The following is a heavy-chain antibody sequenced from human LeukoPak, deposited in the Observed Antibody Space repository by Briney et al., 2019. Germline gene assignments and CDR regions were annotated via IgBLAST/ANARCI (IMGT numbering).Heavy chain of an antibody. CDR1: GFTFSYYA. CDR2: ISDDGSDK. D-gene: IGHD1-26*01. V-gene: IGHV3-30*04. J-gene: IGHJ3*02. CDR3: ARVTRWELIRGAFDI. Sequence: GRSLRLSCAASGFTFSYYAMHWVRQAPGKGLEWVAVISDDGSDKYYADSVKGRFTFSRDRSRNTMYLQMNSLRAEDTAVYYCARVTRWELIRGAFDIWGQGTMVTVSS.